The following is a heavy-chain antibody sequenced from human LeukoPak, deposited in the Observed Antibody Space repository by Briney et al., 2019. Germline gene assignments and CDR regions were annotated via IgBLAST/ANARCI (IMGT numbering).Heavy chain of an antibody. D-gene: IGHD6-19*01. V-gene: IGHV4-59*01. J-gene: IGHJ4*02. CDR1: GGSISSYY. Sequence: SGPTLVKPSETLSLTCTVSGGSISSYYWSWIRQPPGKGPEWIGYIYYSGSTNYNPSLKSRVTISGDTSKNQFSLKLSSVTAADTAVYYCARGIAVADYYFDYWGQGTLVTVSS. CDR2: IYYSGST. CDR3: ARGIAVADYYFDY.